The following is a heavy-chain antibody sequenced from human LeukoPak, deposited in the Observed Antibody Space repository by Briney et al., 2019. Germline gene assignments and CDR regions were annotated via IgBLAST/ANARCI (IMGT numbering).Heavy chain of an antibody. V-gene: IGHV3-23*01. Sequence: GGSLRLSCAASGFTFSSYGMSWVRQAPGKGLEWVSAISGSGDYTYYADSVKGRFTVSRDNSKSTLNLQINSLRAEDTAVYYCAKDQEAYSSSWYDYWGQGTLVTVSS. CDR3: AKDQEAYSSSWYDY. CDR1: GFTFSSYG. CDR2: ISGSGDYT. D-gene: IGHD6-13*01. J-gene: IGHJ4*02.